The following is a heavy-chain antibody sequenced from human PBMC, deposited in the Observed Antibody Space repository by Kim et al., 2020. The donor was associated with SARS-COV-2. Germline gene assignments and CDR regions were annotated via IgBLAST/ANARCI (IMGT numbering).Heavy chain of an antibody. V-gene: IGHV3-33*06. D-gene: IGHD3-10*01. CDR1: GFTFSSYG. CDR2: IWYDGSNK. J-gene: IGHJ6*02. CDR3: AKDLRYYGSGSYYDSPNYYYYYGMDV. Sequence: GGSLRLSCAASGFTFSSYGMHWVRQAPGKGLEWVAVIWYDGSNKYYADSVKGRFTISRDNSKNTLYLQMNSLRAEDTAVYYCAKDLRYYGSGSYYDSPNYYYYYGMDVWGQGTTVTVSS.